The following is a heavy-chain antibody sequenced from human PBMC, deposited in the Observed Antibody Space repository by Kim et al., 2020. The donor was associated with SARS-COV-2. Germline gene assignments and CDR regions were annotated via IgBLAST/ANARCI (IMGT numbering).Heavy chain of an antibody. D-gene: IGHD2-2*01. Sequence: GGSLRLSCAASGFTFSDYYMSWIRQAPGKGLEWVSYISSSGSTIYYADSVKGRFTISRDNAKNSLYLQMNSLRAEDTAVYYCARAGAFCSSTSCYDGWGYYGMDVWGQGTTGTVSS. CDR2: ISSSGSTI. V-gene: IGHV3-11*01. CDR3: ARAGAFCSSTSCYDGWGYYGMDV. J-gene: IGHJ6*02. CDR1: GFTFSDYY.